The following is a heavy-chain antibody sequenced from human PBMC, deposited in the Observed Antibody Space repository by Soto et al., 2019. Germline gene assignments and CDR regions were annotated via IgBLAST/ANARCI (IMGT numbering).Heavy chain of an antibody. CDR1: GFTFSSYW. V-gene: IGHV3-74*01. CDR2: ISSDGSRT. D-gene: IGHD6-13*01. J-gene: IGHJ6*02. CDR3: ARVRYTSTWYYYGMDV. Sequence: PGGSLRLSCAASGFTFSSYWMYWVRQAPGKGLVWVSRISSDGSRTDYADSVKGRFTISRDNARNTVYLQMNSLTAEDTAVCYCARVRYTSTWYYYGMDVWGQGTTVTVSS.